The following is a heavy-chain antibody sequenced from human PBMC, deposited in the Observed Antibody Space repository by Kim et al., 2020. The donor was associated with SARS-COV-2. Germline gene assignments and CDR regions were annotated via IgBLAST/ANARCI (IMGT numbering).Heavy chain of an antibody. J-gene: IGHJ4*02. CDR3: AKDERAAPRYFDY. Sequence: YADSVKGRFTISRDNSKNTLYLQMNSLSAEDTAVYYCAKDERAAPRYFDYWGQGTLVTVSS. V-gene: IGHV3-23*01. D-gene: IGHD6-25*01.